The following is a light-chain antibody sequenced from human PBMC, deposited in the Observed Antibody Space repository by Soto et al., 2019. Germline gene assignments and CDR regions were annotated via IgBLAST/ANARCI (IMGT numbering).Light chain of an antibody. CDR3: SSYTSSGTRV. CDR2: DFN. V-gene: IGLV2-14*03. J-gene: IGLJ1*01. Sequence: QSALTQPASVSGSPGQSITISCTGTSSDVGGYNYVSWYQQHPGKAPKLMIYDFNSRPSGVSNRFSGSKSGSTASLTISGLQAEDEADYYCSSYTSSGTRVFGAGTKVTVL. CDR1: SSDVGGYNY.